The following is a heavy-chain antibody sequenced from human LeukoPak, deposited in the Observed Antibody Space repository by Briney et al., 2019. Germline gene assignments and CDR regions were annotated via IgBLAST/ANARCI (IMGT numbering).Heavy chain of an antibody. CDR2: ISGSGGST. CDR3: AKALAAAGTYYYYGMDV. CDR1: GFTFSSYA. D-gene: IGHD6-13*01. V-gene: IGHV3-23*01. Sequence: GGSLRLSCAASGFTFSSYAMSWVRQAPGKGLEWVSAISGSGGSTYYADSVKGRFTISRDNSKNTLYLQMNSLRTEDTAVYYCAKALAAAGTYYYYGMDVWGQGTTVTVSS. J-gene: IGHJ6*02.